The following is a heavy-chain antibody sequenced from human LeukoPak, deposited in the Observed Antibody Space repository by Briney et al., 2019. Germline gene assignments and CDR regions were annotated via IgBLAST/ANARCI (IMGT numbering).Heavy chain of an antibody. CDR1: GYIFTSYG. CDR2: ISGYKGDT. Sequence: ASVKVSCKASGYIFTSYGSNGVRQAPGQGLGWMGWISGYKGDTNYAQKVRGRVTMATDPSTSTAYMELRSLRSDDTAVYSCARESPYSGYDFSGSFDYWGQGTLVTVSS. J-gene: IGHJ4*02. CDR3: ARESPYSGYDFSGSFDY. V-gene: IGHV1-18*01. D-gene: IGHD5-12*01.